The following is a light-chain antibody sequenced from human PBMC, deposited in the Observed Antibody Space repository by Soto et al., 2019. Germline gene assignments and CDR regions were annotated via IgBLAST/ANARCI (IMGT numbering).Light chain of an antibody. Sequence: EIVMTQSPATLSVSPGERATLSCRASQSVSSNLAWYQQKPGQAPRLLIYGASTRATGIPAMFSGSGSGTEFTLTISSLQSEDFAVYYCQQYNNRNTFGQGTKLEIK. CDR3: QQYNNRNT. V-gene: IGKV3-15*01. J-gene: IGKJ2*01. CDR2: GAS. CDR1: QSVSSN.